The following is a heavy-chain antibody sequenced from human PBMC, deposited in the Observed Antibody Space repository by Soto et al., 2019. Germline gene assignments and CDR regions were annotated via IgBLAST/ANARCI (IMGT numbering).Heavy chain of an antibody. CDR3: ATVPPRIVVVLAEFPT. Sequence: QVQLKQSGPGLVRPSGTLSLTCRVSGTSISSTYWWTWVRQSPGKGLEWIGEIYHNGITKYNPSRKSRVSLSVDKSNNQCSLKLTSVTAADTAVYYCATVPPRIVVVLAEFPTWGQGTLVTVSS. J-gene: IGHJ4*02. D-gene: IGHD2-21*01. V-gene: IGHV4-4*02. CDR2: IYHNGIT. CDR1: GTSISSTYW.